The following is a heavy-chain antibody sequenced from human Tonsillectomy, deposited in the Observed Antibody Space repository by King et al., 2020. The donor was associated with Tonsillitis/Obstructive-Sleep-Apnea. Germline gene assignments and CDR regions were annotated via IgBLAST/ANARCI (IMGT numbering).Heavy chain of an antibody. CDR1: GGSISSYY. CDR2: IYYSGST. Sequence: VQLQESGPGLVKPSETLSLTCTVSGGSISSYYWSWIRQPPGKGLEWIGYIYYSGSTNYNPSLKSRVTISVDTSKNQFSLKLSSVTAADTAVYYCARMAECSSTSCYWGYYYYYMDVWGKGTTVTVSS. D-gene: IGHD2-2*01. J-gene: IGHJ6*03. V-gene: IGHV4-59*01. CDR3: ARMAECSSTSCYWGYYYYYMDV.